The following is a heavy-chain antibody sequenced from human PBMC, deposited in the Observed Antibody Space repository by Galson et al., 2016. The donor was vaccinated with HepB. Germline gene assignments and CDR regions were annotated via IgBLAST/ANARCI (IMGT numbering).Heavy chain of an antibody. D-gene: IGHD2-21*02. V-gene: IGHV4-61*01. CDR2: IYYSGST. Sequence: LSLTCTVSGGSVSSGSYYWSWIRQPPGKGLEWIGYIYYSGSTNYNPSLKSRVTISVDTSKNQFSLKLSSVTAADTAVYYCASAYCGGDCFNYYYYGMDVWGQGTTVTVSS. J-gene: IGHJ6*02. CDR1: GGSVSSGSYY. CDR3: ASAYCGGDCFNYYYYGMDV.